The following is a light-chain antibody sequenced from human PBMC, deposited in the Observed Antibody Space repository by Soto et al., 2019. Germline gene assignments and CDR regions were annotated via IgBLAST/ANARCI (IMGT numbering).Light chain of an antibody. Sequence: DIQMTQSPSSLSASVGDRVTITCRASQNIYKFLNWYQQKIGEAPKLLIYGKSTLNRGVASRFSGSGSGTDSTLPISSLQHEDFASYYCQQSYSRPLTFGGWTKVEI. CDR2: GKS. CDR3: QQSYSRPLT. V-gene: IGKV1-39*01. J-gene: IGKJ4*01. CDR1: QNIYKF.